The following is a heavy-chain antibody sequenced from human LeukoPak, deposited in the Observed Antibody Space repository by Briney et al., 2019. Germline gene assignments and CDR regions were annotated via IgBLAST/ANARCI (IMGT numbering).Heavy chain of an antibody. CDR2: IYYTGTT. V-gene: IGHV4-39*01. J-gene: IGHJ5*02. CDR1: GGSISSAAYY. D-gene: IGHD6-13*01. Sequence: PSETLSLTCTVSGGSISSAAYYWGWVRQPPAKGLDWFGSIYYTGTTYYSPSLQTRATLSFDTSKNQFSLKLTSVTATDTAVYFCARRPIAAGNNWFDPWGQGTLVTVSS. CDR3: ARRPIAAGNNWFDP.